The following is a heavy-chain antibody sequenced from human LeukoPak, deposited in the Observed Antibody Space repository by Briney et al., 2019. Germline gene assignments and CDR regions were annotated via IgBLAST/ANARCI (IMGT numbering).Heavy chain of an antibody. CDR3: ARTVVGDY. J-gene: IGHJ4*02. CDR2: ISSSSSDI. CDR1: GFTFSSYA. V-gene: IGHV3-21*01. D-gene: IGHD4-23*01. Sequence: GGSLRLSCAASGFTFSSYAMSWVRQAPGKGLEWVSSISSSSSDIYYADSVKGRFTISRDNAKNSLYLQMNSLRAEDTAVYYCARTVVGDYWGQGTLVTVSS.